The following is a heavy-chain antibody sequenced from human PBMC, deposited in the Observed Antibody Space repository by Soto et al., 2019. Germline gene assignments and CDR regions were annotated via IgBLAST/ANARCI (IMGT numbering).Heavy chain of an antibody. CDR1: GFTVSRNY. CDR3: ERGSGQVWGNYGMDV. Sequence: ESLSLSCPVDGFTVSRNYMTWVRRPPAKGLEWDSAIYGAGKIDYPDSARGRFTTPSANPRNASFFHMNTRRAKDTAAYNCERGSGQVWGNYGMDVWGQGTMVTVSS. J-gene: IGHJ6*02. D-gene: IGHD2-15*01. CDR2: IYGAGKI. V-gene: IGHV3-53*01.